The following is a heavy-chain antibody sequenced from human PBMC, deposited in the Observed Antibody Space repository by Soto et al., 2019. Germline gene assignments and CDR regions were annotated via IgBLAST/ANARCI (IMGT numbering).Heavy chain of an antibody. CDR2: ISDRGRT. Sequence: SATLSLTSNLAGGPIYTHYWDWIRQSPGKGLGRLGYISDRGRTNYNPSLKSRVNISVDTGKKKVPLKLSSVSAADTARYVCAGYCSSSICREDHYFAVEVWGQGTTVNVS. D-gene: IGHD2-2*01. CDR1: GGPIYTHY. J-gene: IGHJ6*02. CDR3: AGYCSSSICREDHYFAVEV. V-gene: IGHV4-59*11.